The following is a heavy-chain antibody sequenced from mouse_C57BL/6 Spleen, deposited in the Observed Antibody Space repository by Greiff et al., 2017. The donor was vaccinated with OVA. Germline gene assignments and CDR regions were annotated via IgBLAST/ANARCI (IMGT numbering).Heavy chain of an antibody. CDR1: GYTFTSYW. D-gene: IGHD2-5*01. CDR3: ARLDYSNFGY. V-gene: IGHV1-52*01. J-gene: IGHJ2*01. CDR2: IDPSDSAT. Sequence: QVQLQQPGAELVRPGSSVKLSCKASGYTFTSYWMHWVKQRPIQGLEWIGNIDPSDSATHYNQKFKDKATLTVDKSSSTAYMQLSSLTSEDSAVYYCARLDYSNFGYWGQGTTLTVSS.